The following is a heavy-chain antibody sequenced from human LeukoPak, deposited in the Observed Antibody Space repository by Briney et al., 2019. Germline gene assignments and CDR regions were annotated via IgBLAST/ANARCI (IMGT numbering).Heavy chain of an antibody. CDR2: IQYDGDNK. CDR3: GKRGDSFGSYFAL. D-gene: IGHD5-18*01. Sequence: PGGSLRLSCVASGFTFTRSAMHWVRQAPGKGLEWVAFIQYDGDNKYYADSVKGRFTISRDDSQNTLYLQMNSLTVEDTAVYYWGKRGDSFGSYFALWGKEPLVTSSS. CDR1: GFTFTRSA. V-gene: IGHV3-30*02. J-gene: IGHJ4*02.